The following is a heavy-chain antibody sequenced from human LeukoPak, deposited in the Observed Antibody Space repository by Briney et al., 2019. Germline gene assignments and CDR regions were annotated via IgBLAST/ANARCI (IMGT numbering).Heavy chain of an antibody. Sequence: SETLSLTCTVSGVSISSSNSYWGWIRQPPGKGLEWIGSIYYSGNTYYNASLKSQVSISIDTSKNQFSLKLSSVTAADTAVYYCARYDFNKFFDYWGQGTLVTVSS. CDR2: IYYSGNT. J-gene: IGHJ4*02. CDR3: ARYDFNKFFDY. V-gene: IGHV4-39*07. CDR1: GVSISSSNSY. D-gene: IGHD3-3*01.